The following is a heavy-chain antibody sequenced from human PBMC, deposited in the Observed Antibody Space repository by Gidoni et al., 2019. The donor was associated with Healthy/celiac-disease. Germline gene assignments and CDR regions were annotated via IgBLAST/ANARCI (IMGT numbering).Heavy chain of an antibody. CDR1: GGSFSGYY. D-gene: IGHD3-3*01. Sequence: QVQLQQWGAGLLTPSETLSLTWSVDGGSFSGYYWSWILPPPGPGLEWIGEINHRGSTNYNPSLKSRVTISVDTAKNQCSLKLSSVTAADTALYYCARVRTGRDYDFWSGYPDGGAYYYYGMDVWGQGTTVTVSS. J-gene: IGHJ6*02. CDR2: INHRGST. CDR3: ARVRTGRDYDFWSGYPDGGAYYYYGMDV. V-gene: IGHV4-34*01.